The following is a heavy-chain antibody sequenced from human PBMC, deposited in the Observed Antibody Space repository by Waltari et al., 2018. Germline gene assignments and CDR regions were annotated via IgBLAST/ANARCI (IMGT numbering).Heavy chain of an antibody. Sequence: QVQLQQWGAGLLKPSETLSLTCAVYGGSFSGYYWSWIRQPPGKGLEWIGEINHSGSTNYNPSLKSLVTISVDTSKNQFSLKLSSVTAADTAVYYCARVGYAGSLYYFDYWGQGTLVTVSS. CDR3: ARVGYAGSLYYFDY. D-gene: IGHD3-10*01. J-gene: IGHJ4*02. CDR1: GGSFSGYY. V-gene: IGHV4-34*01. CDR2: INHSGST.